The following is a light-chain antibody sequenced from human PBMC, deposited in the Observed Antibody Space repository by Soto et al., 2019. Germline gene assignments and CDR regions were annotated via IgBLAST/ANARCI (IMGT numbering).Light chain of an antibody. CDR1: QSINNY. CDR2: DAS. CDR3: QQGFSAPPWT. J-gene: IGKJ1*01. V-gene: IGKV1-39*01. Sequence: DIQMTQSPSSLSASVGDRVTITCRSSQSINNYLSWYQQRPWKAPKVIIYDASSLQSGVPSRFSGGGSGTDFTLTISSLQPEDFATYYCQQGFSAPPWTFGQGTKVEV.